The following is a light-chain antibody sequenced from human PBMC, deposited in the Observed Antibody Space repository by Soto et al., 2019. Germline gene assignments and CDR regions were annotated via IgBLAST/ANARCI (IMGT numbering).Light chain of an antibody. J-gene: IGKJ5*01. CDR2: KAS. Sequence: DIQMTQSPSTLSGSVGDRVTITCRASQTISSWLAWYQQKPGKAPKLLIYKASTLKSGVPSRFSGSGSGTDFTLTISSLQPEDFATYYCQKYNSAPLITFGQGTRLEIK. CDR3: QKYNSAPLIT. V-gene: IGKV1-5*03. CDR1: QTISSW.